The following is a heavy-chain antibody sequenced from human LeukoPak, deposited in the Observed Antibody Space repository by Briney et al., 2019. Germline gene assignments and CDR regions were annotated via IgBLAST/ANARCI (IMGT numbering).Heavy chain of an antibody. Sequence: SGPTLVKPTQTLTLTCTFSGFSLSTSGVGGGWIRQRPGKALEGLARIYGNDDKGYSPSLKRRRTITKDPSKNQVVLTMTHMDPLDQATYYCAHRAIVGDTTFDYWGQGTLVNVSS. D-gene: IGHD1-26*01. J-gene: IGHJ4*02. CDR3: AHRAIVGDTTFDY. CDR1: GFSLSTSGVG. V-gene: IGHV2-5*01. CDR2: IYGNDDK.